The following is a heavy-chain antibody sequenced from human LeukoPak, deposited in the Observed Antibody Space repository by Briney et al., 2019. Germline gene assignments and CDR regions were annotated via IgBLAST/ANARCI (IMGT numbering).Heavy chain of an antibody. D-gene: IGHD2-15*01. J-gene: IGHJ4*02. Sequence: PGGSLRLSCAASGFTFSSKSMNWVRQAPGKGLEWVSYITGDSSITYYADFVKGRFTISRDNAKNSLYLQMNSLRDEDTAVYYCAKDRGRTWVQVANWGQGTLVTVSS. V-gene: IGHV3-48*02. CDR1: GFTFSSKS. CDR2: ITGDSSIT. CDR3: AKDRGRTWVQVAN.